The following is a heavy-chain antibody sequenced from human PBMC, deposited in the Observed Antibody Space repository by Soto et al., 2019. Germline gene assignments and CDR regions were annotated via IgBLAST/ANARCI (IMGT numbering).Heavy chain of an antibody. D-gene: IGHD2-8*01. V-gene: IGHV1-58*01. CDR3: AVTDLPFRPLTEPTENGMDV. CDR1: GFSFGDSA. CDR2: IVVVNGNT. J-gene: IGHJ6*02. Sequence: ELVQSGPEAREPGTSVKVSCRASGFSFGDSAVQWVRQGRGQRLEWIGWIVVVNGNTNYAPRFEGRVTLTRDASTSTSHMELTSLSSDDTAVYFCAVTDLPFRPLTEPTENGMDVWGQGPTVTVSS.